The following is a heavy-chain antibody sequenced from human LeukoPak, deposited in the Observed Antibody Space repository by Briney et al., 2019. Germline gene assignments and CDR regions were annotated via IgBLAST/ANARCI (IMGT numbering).Heavy chain of an antibody. D-gene: IGHD3-22*01. Sequence: PGGSLRLSCAASGFTFDDYGMSWVRQAPGKGLEWVSGINWNGDSTGYADSVKGRVTISRDNAKNSLYMQMSSLRAEDTALYYSARRSTYYDSSGYQGYYFDYWGQGTLVTVSS. V-gene: IGHV3-20*04. CDR1: GFTFDDYG. J-gene: IGHJ4*02. CDR3: ARRSTYYDSSGYQGYYFDY. CDR2: INWNGDST.